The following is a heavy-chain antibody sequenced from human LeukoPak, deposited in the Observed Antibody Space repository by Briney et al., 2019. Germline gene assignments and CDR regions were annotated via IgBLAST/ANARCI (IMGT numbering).Heavy chain of an antibody. D-gene: IGHD5-18*01. J-gene: IGHJ4*02. Sequence: ASVKVSCKASGYTFTGYYMHWVRQAPGQGLEWMGWINPNSGGTNYAQKFQGRVTTTRDTSISTAYMELSRLRSDDTAVYYCAREGIRDTAMVFDYWGQGTLVTVSS. CDR1: GYTFTGYY. CDR2: INPNSGGT. CDR3: AREGIRDTAMVFDY. V-gene: IGHV1-2*02.